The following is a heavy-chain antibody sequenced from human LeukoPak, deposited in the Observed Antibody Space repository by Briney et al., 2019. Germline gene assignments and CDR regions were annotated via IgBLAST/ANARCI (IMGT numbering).Heavy chain of an antibody. V-gene: IGHV4-59*01. D-gene: IGHD6-19*01. CDR2: IYYSGST. J-gene: IGHJ4*02. CDR1: GGSISSYY. Sequence: SETLSLTCTVSGGSISSYYWSWIRQPPGKGLEWIGYIYYSGSTNYNPSLKSRVTISVDTSKNQFSLKLSSVTAADTAVYYCARDGGWYGRGYFDYWGQGTLVTVSS. CDR3: ARDGGWYGRGYFDY.